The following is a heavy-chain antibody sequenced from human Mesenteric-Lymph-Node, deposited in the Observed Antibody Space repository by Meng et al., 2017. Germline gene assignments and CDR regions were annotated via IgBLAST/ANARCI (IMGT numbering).Heavy chain of an antibody. Sequence: QLQLQESGPGLVKPSETLSLTCTVSGGSISNSSYYWGWIRQPPGKGLEWIGSIYYSGSTYYNPSLKSRVTISVDTSKNQFSLKLSSVTAADTAVYYCARIAVAGTFDYWGQGTLVTVSS. CDR3: ARIAVAGTFDY. D-gene: IGHD6-19*01. J-gene: IGHJ4*02. CDR1: GGSISNSSYY. CDR2: IYYSGST. V-gene: IGHV4-39*01.